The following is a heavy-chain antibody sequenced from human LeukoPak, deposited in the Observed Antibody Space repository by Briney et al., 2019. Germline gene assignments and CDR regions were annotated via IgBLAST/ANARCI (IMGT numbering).Heavy chain of an antibody. D-gene: IGHD3-10*01. CDR1: GFTFSSYS. V-gene: IGHV3-21*01. Sequence: GGSLRLSCAASGFTFSSYSMNWVRQAPGKGLEWVSSISSSSSYIYYADSVKGRFTISRDNAKNSLYLQMNSLRAEDTAVYYCARFYYGSGSYYKRPFDYWGQGTLVTVSS. J-gene: IGHJ4*02. CDR2: ISSSSSYI. CDR3: ARFYYGSGSYYKRPFDY.